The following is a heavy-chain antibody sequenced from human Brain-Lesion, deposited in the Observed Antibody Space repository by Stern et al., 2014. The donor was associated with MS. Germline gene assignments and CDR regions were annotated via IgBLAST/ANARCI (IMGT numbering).Heavy chain of an antibody. CDR3: ARGERWFDS. Sequence: EVQLVEPGGGLVQPGGSLRLSCAASGFTFSNYWMHRVRQAPGKGLVWVSRVNNDGRRTSYADSVKGRFTMSRDNAKNTLYLQMNSLRVEDTAIYYCARGERWFDSWGQGTLVTVSS. D-gene: IGHD3-10*01. V-gene: IGHV3-74*02. J-gene: IGHJ5*01. CDR1: GFTFSNYW. CDR2: VNNDGRRT.